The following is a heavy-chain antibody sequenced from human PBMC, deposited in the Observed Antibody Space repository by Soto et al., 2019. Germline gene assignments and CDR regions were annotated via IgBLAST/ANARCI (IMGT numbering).Heavy chain of an antibody. CDR3: ARLGWSGYPDSFDY. V-gene: IGHV4-59*08. CDR1: GGSISSYY. Sequence: SETLSLTCTVSGGSISSYYWSWIRQPPGKGLEWIGYIYYSGSTNYNPSLKSRVTISVDTSKNQFSLKMSSVTAADTAVYYCARLGWSGYPDSFDYWGQGTLVTVSS. J-gene: IGHJ4*02. D-gene: IGHD3-3*01. CDR2: IYYSGST.